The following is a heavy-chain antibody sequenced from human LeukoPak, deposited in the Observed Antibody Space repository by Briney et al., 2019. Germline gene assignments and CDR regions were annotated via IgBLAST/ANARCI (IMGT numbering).Heavy chain of an antibody. Sequence: GGSLRLSCAASGFTFSSYAMHWVRQAPGKGLEWVAVISYDGSNKYYADSVKGRFTISRDNSKNTLYLQMNGLRAEDTAVYYCARDPTPLAATARVWGQGTTVTVSS. D-gene: IGHD6-13*01. CDR2: ISYDGSNK. V-gene: IGHV3-30*04. CDR1: GFTFSSYA. CDR3: ARDPTPLAATARV. J-gene: IGHJ6*02.